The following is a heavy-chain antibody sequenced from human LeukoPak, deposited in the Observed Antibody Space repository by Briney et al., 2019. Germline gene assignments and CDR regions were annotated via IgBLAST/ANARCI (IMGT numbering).Heavy chain of an antibody. CDR1: GFRFSSYA. CDR2: ISNDGPKT. D-gene: IGHD3-10*01. J-gene: IGHJ6*02. V-gene: IGHV3-23*01. Sequence: GGSLRLSCAASGFRFSSYAMTWVRQAPGKGLEWVSIISNDGPKTYYADSVKGRFTISRDNSENTLYLQLNSLRDEDTAVYYCARVGPLWFGELFTPLPYYYYYGMDVWGQGTTVTVSS. CDR3: ARVGPLWFGELFTPLPYYYYYGMDV.